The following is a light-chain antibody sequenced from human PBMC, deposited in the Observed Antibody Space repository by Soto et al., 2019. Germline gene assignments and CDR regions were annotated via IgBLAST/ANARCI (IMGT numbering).Light chain of an antibody. Sequence: ENVLTQSPATQSLSPGEGATLSCRASQSINTYLAWYQQKPGQAPRLLIYDASKRATGIPARFSGSGSGTDFTLTISSLQSEDFVVYYCQQYSNWPLLSFGGGTKVDI. CDR2: DAS. CDR3: QQYSNWPLLS. V-gene: IGKV3-11*01. J-gene: IGKJ4*01. CDR1: QSINTY.